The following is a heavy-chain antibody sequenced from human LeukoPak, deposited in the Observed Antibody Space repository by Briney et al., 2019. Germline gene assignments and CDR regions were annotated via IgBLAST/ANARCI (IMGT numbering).Heavy chain of an antibody. CDR2: IWSDGSNK. Sequence: HPGGSLRLSCAASGFTFRNYDMHWVRQAPGKGLEWVAFIWSDGSNKYYVDSVKGRFTISRDNSKNTLYLQMNSLRAEDTAVYYCARGGKIQIWPRRENYYYYMDVWGKGTTVTVSS. V-gene: IGHV3-33*01. D-gene: IGHD5-18*01. CDR3: ARGGKIQIWPRRENYYYYMDV. CDR1: GFTFRNYD. J-gene: IGHJ6*03.